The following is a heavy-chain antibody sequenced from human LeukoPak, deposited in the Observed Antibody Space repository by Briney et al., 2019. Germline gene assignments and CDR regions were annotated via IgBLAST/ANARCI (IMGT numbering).Heavy chain of an antibody. Sequence: GGSLRLSCAASGFTFSSYAMNWVRQAPGKGLEWVSSVSFSSSYIYYADSVKGRFTTSRDNAKNSLYLQMNSLRAEDTAVYYCAELGITTIGGVWGKGTTVTISS. V-gene: IGHV3-21*01. J-gene: IGHJ6*04. CDR3: AELGITTIGGV. CDR1: GFTFSSYA. CDR2: VSFSSSYI. D-gene: IGHD3-10*02.